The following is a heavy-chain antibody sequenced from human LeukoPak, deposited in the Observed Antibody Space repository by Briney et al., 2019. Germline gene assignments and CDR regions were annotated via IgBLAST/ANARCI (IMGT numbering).Heavy chain of an antibody. Sequence: SETLSLTCTVSGGSISSYYWSWIRQPPGKGLEWIGYIYYSGSTNYNPSLKSRVTISVDTSKNQFSLKLSSVTAADTAVYYCARGTYYDYVWGSYRPYYFDYWGQGTLVTVSS. CDR2: IYYSGST. CDR1: GGSISSYY. J-gene: IGHJ4*02. CDR3: ARGTYYDYVWGSYRPYYFDY. V-gene: IGHV4-59*01. D-gene: IGHD3-16*02.